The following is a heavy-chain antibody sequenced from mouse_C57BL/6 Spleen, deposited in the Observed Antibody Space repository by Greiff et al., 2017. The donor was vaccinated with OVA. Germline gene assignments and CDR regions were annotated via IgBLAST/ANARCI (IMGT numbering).Heavy chain of an antibody. J-gene: IGHJ2*01. CDR2: IDPETGGT. CDR3: TRGHGYFDY. V-gene: IGHV1-15*01. Sequence: VQLKESGAELVRPGASVTLSCKASGYTFTDYEMHWVKQTPVHGLEWIGAIDPETGGTAYNQKFKGKATLTADKSSSTAYMELRSLTSEDSAVYYCTRGHGYFDYWGQGTTLTVSS. CDR1: GYTFTDYE.